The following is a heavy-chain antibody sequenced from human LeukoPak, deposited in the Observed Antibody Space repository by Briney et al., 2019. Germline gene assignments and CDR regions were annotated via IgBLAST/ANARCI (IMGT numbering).Heavy chain of an antibody. CDR2: IRSKANSYAT. D-gene: IGHD2/OR15-2a*01. V-gene: IGHV3-73*01. Sequence: PGGSERLSCAASGFIFSDSAIHWLRQASGKGLEWVGRIRSKANSYATAYAASVKGRFTISRDDSKNTAYLQMNSLKTEDTAVYYCTTILFYWGQGTLVTVSS. J-gene: IGHJ4*02. CDR1: GFIFSDSA. CDR3: TTILFY.